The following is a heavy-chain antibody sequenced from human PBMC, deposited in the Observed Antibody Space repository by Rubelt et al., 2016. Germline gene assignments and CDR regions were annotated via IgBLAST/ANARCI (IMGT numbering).Heavy chain of an antibody. CDR1: GFTFSGYA. CDR2: ISYGGIT. V-gene: IGHV4-38-2*01. Sequence: HAWGGGLVQPGGSLRLSCAASGFTFSGYAMSWVRQPPGKGLEWIGSISYGGITYFNSSLQSRVITSFDTSRDQFSLSLTSVTAADTAVYHCARMSLADARWYFDHWGRGTPVTVSP. CDR3: ARMSLADARWYFDH. J-gene: IGHJ2*01.